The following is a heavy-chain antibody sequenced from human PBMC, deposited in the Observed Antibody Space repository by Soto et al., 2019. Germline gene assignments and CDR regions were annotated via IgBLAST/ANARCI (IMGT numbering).Heavy chain of an antibody. D-gene: IGHD6-19*01. V-gene: IGHV1-2*04. CDR1: GYTFNGYY. CDR3: ARGPEERGWYGPPFDY. Sequence: ASVKVSCKASGYTFNGYYMLWVRQAPGQGLEWMGWINPNSGGTNYAQKFQGWVTITRDTSISTAYMELSRLRSDDTAVYYCARGPEERGWYGPPFDYWGQGTLVTVSS. CDR2: INPNSGGT. J-gene: IGHJ4*02.